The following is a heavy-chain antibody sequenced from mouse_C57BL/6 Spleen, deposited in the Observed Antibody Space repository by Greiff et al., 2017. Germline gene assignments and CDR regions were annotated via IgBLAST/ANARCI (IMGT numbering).Heavy chain of an antibody. V-gene: IGHV1-54*01. J-gene: IGHJ2*01. CDR2: INPGSGGT. D-gene: IGHD1-1*02. Sequence: QVQLQHSGAELVRPGTSVKVSCKASGYAFTNYLIEWVKQRPGQGLEWIGVINPGSGGTNYNEKFKGKATLTADKSSSTAYMQLSSPTSGDSAVYFWARSDGYMGYFDYWGQGTTLTVSS. CDR3: ARSDGYMGYFDY. CDR1: GYAFTNYL.